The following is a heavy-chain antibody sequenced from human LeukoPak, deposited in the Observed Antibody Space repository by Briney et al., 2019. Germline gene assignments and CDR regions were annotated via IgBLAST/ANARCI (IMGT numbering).Heavy chain of an antibody. CDR3: SDVDASA. D-gene: IGHD2-15*01. V-gene: IGHV3-7*01. CDR1: GFTFSKCW. CDR2: IITDGSAK. Sequence: GGSLRLSCAASGFTFSKCWMSWVRQAPGKGLEWVASIITDGSAKFYVDSVKGRFTISRDNAKSSLYLQVNSLRVEDTAVYYCSDVDASAWGQGTLVTVSS. J-gene: IGHJ5*02.